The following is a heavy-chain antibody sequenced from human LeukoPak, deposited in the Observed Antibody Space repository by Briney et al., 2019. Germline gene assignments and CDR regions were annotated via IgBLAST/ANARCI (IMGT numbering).Heavy chain of an antibody. CDR3: ARGSGYCSRTSWYLYHFDS. D-gene: IGHD2-2*01. Sequence: SETLSLTCTVSGGSISSSDFYWGWIRQPPGKGLEWIGSISYSGNTYYNPSLKSRVTISVDTSKNQFSLKLSSVTAADTAVYYCARGSGYCSRTSWYLYHFDSWGQGTLVTVSS. J-gene: IGHJ4*02. V-gene: IGHV4-39*01. CDR1: GGSISSSDFY. CDR2: ISYSGNT.